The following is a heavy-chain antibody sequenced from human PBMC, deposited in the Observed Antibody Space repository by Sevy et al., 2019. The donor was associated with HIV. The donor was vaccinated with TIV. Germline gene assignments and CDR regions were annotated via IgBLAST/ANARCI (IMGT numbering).Heavy chain of an antibody. V-gene: IGHV3-48*02. D-gene: IGHD2-21*01. CDR1: GFTFNAYN. CDR3: ARVGWEMAISGLDY. J-gene: IGHJ4*02. Sequence: GGSLRLSCAASGFTFNAYNMNWVRQAPGKGLEWISFISSSSTTIYYADSVKGRFTISRDNAKNTVYLQMSSLRDEDTAVHYCARVGWEMAISGLDYWGRGTRVTVSS. CDR2: ISSSSTTI.